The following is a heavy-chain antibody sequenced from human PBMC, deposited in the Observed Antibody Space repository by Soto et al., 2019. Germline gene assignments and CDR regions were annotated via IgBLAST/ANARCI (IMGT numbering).Heavy chain of an antibody. Sequence: SETLSLTCTASGGSISSSSYYWGWIRQPPGKGLEWIGSIYYSGSTYYNPSLKSRVTISVDTSKNQFSLKLSSVTAADTAVYYCARHGLVRGMTTVTPFDYWGQGTLVTVSS. V-gene: IGHV4-39*01. CDR3: ARHGLVRGMTTVTPFDY. CDR1: GGSISSSSYY. CDR2: IYYSGST. J-gene: IGHJ4*02. D-gene: IGHD4-17*01.